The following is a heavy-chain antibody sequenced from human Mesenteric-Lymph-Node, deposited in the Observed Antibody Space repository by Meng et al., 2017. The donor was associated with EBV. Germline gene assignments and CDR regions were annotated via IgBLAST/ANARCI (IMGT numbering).Heavy chain of an antibody. V-gene: IGHV1-18*01. CDR2: ISAYNGNT. CDR3: ARDRATAQNWFDP. CDR1: GYTFTSYG. J-gene: IGHJ5*02. D-gene: IGHD1-26*01. Sequence: HLVQSGAWVKEPGDSVKVSCKASGYTFTSYGISWVRQAPGQGLEWMGWISAYNGNTNYAQKLQGRVTMTTDTSTSTAYMELRSLRSDDTAVYYCARDRATAQNWFDPWGQGTLVTVSS.